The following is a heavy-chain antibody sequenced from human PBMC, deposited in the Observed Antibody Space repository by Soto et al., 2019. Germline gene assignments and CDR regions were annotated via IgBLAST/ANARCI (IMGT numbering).Heavy chain of an antibody. D-gene: IGHD3-16*02. CDR3: ARDSFGPYDYIWGSYRLAGGWFDP. V-gene: IGHV3-7*01. CDR2: IKQDGSEK. J-gene: IGHJ5*02. Sequence: EVQLVESGGGLVQPGGSLRLSCAASGFTFSSYWMSWVRQAPGKGLEWVANIKQDGSEKYYVDSVKGRFTISRDNAKNSLYLQMNSLRAEDTAVYYCARDSFGPYDYIWGSYRLAGGWFDPWGQGTLVTVSS. CDR1: GFTFSSYW.